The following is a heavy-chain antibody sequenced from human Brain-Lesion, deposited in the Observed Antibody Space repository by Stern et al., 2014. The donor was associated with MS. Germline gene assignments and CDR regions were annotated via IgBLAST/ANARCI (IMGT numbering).Heavy chain of an antibody. V-gene: IGHV1-2*02. CDR2: IHLNTGGT. J-gene: IGHJ6*02. CDR1: GYIFTGYY. Sequence: VQLVQSGAEVKKPGASVKVSCKTSGYIFTGYYIHWVRQAHGQGLEWMAWIHLNTGGTKYAQKFQGRVTMSRDTSISTAYVELSSLTSDDTAVYYCARDQRGITIFGVVTDYYYLGMDVWGQGTTVTVSS. D-gene: IGHD3-3*01. CDR3: ARDQRGITIFGVVTDYYYLGMDV.